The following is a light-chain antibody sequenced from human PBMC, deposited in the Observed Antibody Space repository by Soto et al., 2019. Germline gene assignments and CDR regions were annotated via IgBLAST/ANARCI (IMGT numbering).Light chain of an antibody. Sequence: QSVLTQPPSASGTPGQRVTISCAGSTSNIGSNTVNWYQQLPGTAPKLVIYNNHQRPSGAPDRFSGSKSGTSASLAISGLQSADEADYYCAAWDDSLNGHVFGTGTKLTVL. CDR1: TSNIGSNT. CDR3: AAWDDSLNGHV. CDR2: NNH. V-gene: IGLV1-44*01. J-gene: IGLJ1*01.